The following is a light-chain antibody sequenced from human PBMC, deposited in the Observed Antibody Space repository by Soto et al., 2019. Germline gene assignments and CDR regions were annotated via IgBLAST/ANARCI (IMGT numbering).Light chain of an antibody. J-gene: IGKJ1*01. V-gene: IGKV1-6*01. CDR2: AAS. Sequence: AIQMTQSPSSLSASVGDRVTITCRASQGIIKDLCWYQHKPWKAPKLLLYAASSSQRGVPSRFSGSGSGTYFTLTIRSLQPEDAATYYCPKYDTVPWTFGQGTKVDIK. CDR3: PKYDTVPWT. CDR1: QGIIKD.